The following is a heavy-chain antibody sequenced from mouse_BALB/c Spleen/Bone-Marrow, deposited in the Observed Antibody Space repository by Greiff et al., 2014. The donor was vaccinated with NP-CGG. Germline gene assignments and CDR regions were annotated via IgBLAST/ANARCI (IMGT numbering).Heavy chain of an antibody. J-gene: IGHJ4*01. CDR2: IDPANGNT. CDR1: GFNIKDTY. D-gene: IGHD2-10*02. CDR3: ARGIFLYGNFLLDY. V-gene: IGHV14-3*02. Sequence: VQLQQPGAELVKPGASVKLSCTASGFNIKDTYMHWVEQRPEQGLEWIGRIDPANGNTKYDPKFQGKATITADTSSNTAYLQLSSLTSEDTAVYYCARGIFLYGNFLLDYWGQGTSVTVSS.